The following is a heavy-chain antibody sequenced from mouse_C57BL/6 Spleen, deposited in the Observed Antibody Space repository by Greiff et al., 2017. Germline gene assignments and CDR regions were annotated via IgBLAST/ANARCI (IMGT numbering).Heavy chain of an antibody. CDR3: ARMISGGLRFAY. J-gene: IGHJ3*01. D-gene: IGHD2-4*01. CDR2: INPNNGGT. Sequence: EVQLQQSGPELVKPGASVKISCKASGYTFTDYYMNWVKQSHGKSLEWIGDINPNNGGTSYNQKFKGKATLTVDKSSSTAYMELRSLTSEDSAVYYCARMISGGLRFAYWGQGTLVTVSA. V-gene: IGHV1-26*01. CDR1: GYTFTDYY.